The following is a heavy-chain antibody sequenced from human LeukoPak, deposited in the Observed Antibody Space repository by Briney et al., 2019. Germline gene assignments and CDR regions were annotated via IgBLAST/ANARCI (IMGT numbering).Heavy chain of an antibody. CDR1: GGSISSYY. CDR3: ARVSIGSYFYYSYYMDV. J-gene: IGHJ6*03. CDR2: IYYSGST. D-gene: IGHD1-26*01. Sequence: SETLSLTCTVSGGSISSYYWSWIRQPPGKGLEWIGYIYYSGSTNYNPSLKSRVTISVDTSKNQFSLKLSSVTAADTAVYYCARVSIGSYFYYSYYMDVWGKGTTVTVSS. V-gene: IGHV4-59*01.